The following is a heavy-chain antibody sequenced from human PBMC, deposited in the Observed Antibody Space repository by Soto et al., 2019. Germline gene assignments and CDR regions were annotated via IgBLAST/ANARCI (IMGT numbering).Heavy chain of an antibody. CDR3: AKWDGYGDH. Sequence: EVQLLESGGELIQPGGSLRLSCAASGFTFSSNSFTWVLQAPGKGLEYVSGISIGGDKTWHADSVKGRFTVSRDNSKNTVYLQMNSLRVDDTAVYYCAKWDGYGDHWGQGTLVTVSS. CDR2: ISIGGDKT. J-gene: IGHJ5*02. V-gene: IGHV3-23*01. CDR1: GFTFSSNS. D-gene: IGHD5-12*01.